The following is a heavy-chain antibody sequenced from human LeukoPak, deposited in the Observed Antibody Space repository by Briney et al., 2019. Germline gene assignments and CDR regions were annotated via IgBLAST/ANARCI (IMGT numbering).Heavy chain of an antibody. J-gene: IGHJ4*02. CDR1: GFAFGSYS. V-gene: IGHV3-21*01. D-gene: IGHD6-19*01. Sequence: GGSLRLSCAASGFAFGSYSMNWVRQAPGKGLEWVSSISSSSSYIYYADSVKGRFTISRDNAKNSLYLQMNSLRAEDTAVYYCARDPYSSGWSSFDYWGQGTLVTVSS. CDR3: ARDPYSSGWSSFDY. CDR2: ISSSSSYI.